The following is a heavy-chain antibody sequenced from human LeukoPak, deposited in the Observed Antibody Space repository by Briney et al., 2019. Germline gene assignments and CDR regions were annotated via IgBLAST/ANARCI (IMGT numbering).Heavy chain of an antibody. D-gene: IGHD3-3*01. Sequence: ASVKVSCKASGYTFTGYYMHWVRQAPGQGLEWMGWINPNSGGTNYAQKFQGRVTMTRDTSISTAYMELSRLRSDDTAVYYCARSDFGVVDSGWFDPWGQGTLVTVSS. V-gene: IGHV1-2*02. J-gene: IGHJ5*02. CDR2: INPNSGGT. CDR1: GYTFTGYY. CDR3: ARSDFGVVDSGWFDP.